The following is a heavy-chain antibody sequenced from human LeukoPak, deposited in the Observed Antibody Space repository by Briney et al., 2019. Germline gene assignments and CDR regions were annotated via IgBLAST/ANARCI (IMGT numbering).Heavy chain of an antibody. Sequence: GEFLKISCKGSGYSFTTHWIGWVRQMPGKGLEWMGIIYPGDSDTRYSPSFQGQVTISADKSITTAYLQWSSLKASDTAMYYCARRSTTAPDGLDIWGQGTMVTVSP. CDR2: IYPGDSDT. CDR1: GYSFTTHW. D-gene: IGHD2/OR15-2a*01. CDR3: ARRSTTAPDGLDI. J-gene: IGHJ3*02. V-gene: IGHV5-51*01.